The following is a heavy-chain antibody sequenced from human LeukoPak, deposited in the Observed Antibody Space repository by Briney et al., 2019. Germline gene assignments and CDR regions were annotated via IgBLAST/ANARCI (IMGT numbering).Heavy chain of an antibody. Sequence: SETLSLTCTVSRGPISSYYWSWIRPPPGKGLEGMGYIYYSGSTNYNTSLKSRVTISVDTSKNQFSLKLSSVTAADTAVYYCARPDEIDAFDIWGQGTMVTVSS. CDR2: IYYSGST. CDR1: RGPISSYY. D-gene: IGHD5-24*01. V-gene: IGHV4-59*01. CDR3: ARPDEIDAFDI. J-gene: IGHJ3*02.